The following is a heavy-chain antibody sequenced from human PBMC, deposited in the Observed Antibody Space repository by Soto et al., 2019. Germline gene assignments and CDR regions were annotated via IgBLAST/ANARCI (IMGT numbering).Heavy chain of an antibody. CDR2: ISAYNGNT. J-gene: IGHJ6*02. D-gene: IGHD2-2*01. Sequence: ASVKVSCKASGYTFTSYGISWVRQAPGQGLEWMGWISAYNGNTNYAQKLQGRVTMTTDTSTSTAYMELRSLRSDDTAVYYCARSSYCSSTSCYLISTYYYYYGMDVWGQGTTVTVSS. V-gene: IGHV1-18*01. CDR3: ARSSYCSSTSCYLISTYYYYYGMDV. CDR1: GYTFTSYG.